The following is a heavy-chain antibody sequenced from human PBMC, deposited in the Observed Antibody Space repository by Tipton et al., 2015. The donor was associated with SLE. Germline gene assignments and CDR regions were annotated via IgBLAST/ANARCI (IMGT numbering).Heavy chain of an antibody. CDR2: ISSNGDST. Sequence: SLRLSCAASGFSFSNYAMHWVRQAPGKGLESVSGISSNGDSTYYANSVKGRFTISRDNSKNSLYLQMNSLRPEDTAVYYCATAAAPWGQGTLVTVSS. CDR1: GFSFSNYA. V-gene: IGHV3-64*01. CDR3: ATAAAP. J-gene: IGHJ4*02.